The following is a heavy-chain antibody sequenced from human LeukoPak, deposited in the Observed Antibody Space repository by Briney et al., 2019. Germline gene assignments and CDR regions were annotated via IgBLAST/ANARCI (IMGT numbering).Heavy chain of an antibody. D-gene: IGHD2-15*01. CDR3: ARFVVVVAATNYYYYGMDV. J-gene: IGHJ6*02. Sequence: ASVKVSCKASGYTFTSYGISWVRQASGQGLEWMGWISAYNGNTNYAQKLQGRVTMTTDTSTSTAYMELRSLRSDDTAVYYCARFVVVVAATNYYYYGMDVWGQGTTVTVSS. V-gene: IGHV1-18*01. CDR1: GYTFTSYG. CDR2: ISAYNGNT.